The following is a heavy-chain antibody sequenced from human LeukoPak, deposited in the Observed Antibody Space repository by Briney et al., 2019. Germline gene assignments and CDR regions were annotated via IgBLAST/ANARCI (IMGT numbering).Heavy chain of an antibody. CDR3: ARDLGYTTDY. CDR2: INPSGGST. V-gene: IGHV1-46*01. J-gene: IGHJ4*02. CDR1: GYTFTSYY. D-gene: IGHD3-16*01. Sequence: ASVKVSCKASGYTFTSYYMHWVRQAPGQGLEWMGIINPSGGSTSYAQKFQGRVTMTRDMSTSTVYMELSSLRGEDTAIYFCARDLGYTTDYWGQGTLVTVSS.